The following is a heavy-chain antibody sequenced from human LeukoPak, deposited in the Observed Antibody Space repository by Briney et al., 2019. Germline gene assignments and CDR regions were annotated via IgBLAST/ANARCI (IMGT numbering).Heavy chain of an antibody. CDR1: GFTFDDYT. CDR3: TSRGHHYAMDV. J-gene: IGHJ6*04. CDR2: ISWDGGST. Sequence: GGSLRLSCAASGFTFDDYTMHWVRQAPGKGLEWVSLISWDGGSTYYADSVKGRFTISRDNFKKTLYLQMNTLRAEDTAVYYCTSRGHHYAMDVWGKGTTVAVSS. V-gene: IGHV3-43*01. D-gene: IGHD5/OR15-5a*01.